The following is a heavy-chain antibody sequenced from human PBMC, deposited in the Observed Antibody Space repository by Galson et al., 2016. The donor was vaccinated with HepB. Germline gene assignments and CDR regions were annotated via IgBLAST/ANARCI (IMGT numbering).Heavy chain of an antibody. J-gene: IGHJ6*02. CDR3: ARLGRVTSSQSYFYGMDV. V-gene: IGHV5-51*01. Sequence: QSGAEVKKPGESLRISCKASGYRFTTYWIGWVRQMPGKGLEWMGIIYPVDSDTRYSPSFQGQVTISVDKSIGTAYLQWSSLKPSDTAMYYCARLGRVTSSQSYFYGMDVWGQGTTVTVSS. CDR2: IYPVDSDT. CDR1: GYRFTTYW. D-gene: IGHD2-21*02.